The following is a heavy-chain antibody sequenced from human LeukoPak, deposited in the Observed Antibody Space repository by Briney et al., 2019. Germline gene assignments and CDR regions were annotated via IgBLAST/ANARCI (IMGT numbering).Heavy chain of an antibody. Sequence: GGSLRLSCAASGFTFSSYAMHWVRQAPGKGLEYVSAISSNGGSTHYANSVKGRFTISRDNSKNTLYLQMGSLRAEDMAVYYCARVGGYGTFDYWGQGTLVTVSS. J-gene: IGHJ4*02. V-gene: IGHV3-64*01. CDR3: ARVGGYGTFDY. CDR2: ISSNGGST. D-gene: IGHD5-18*01. CDR1: GFTFSSYA.